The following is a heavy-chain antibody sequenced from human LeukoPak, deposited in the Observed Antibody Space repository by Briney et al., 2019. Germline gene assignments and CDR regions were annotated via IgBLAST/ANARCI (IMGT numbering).Heavy chain of an antibody. CDR3: TRIKGVPAALVYNWFDP. J-gene: IGHJ5*02. D-gene: IGHD2-2*01. CDR2: IRSKAYGGTT. Sequence: GGSLRLSCTASGFTFGGYAMSWVRRAPGKGLEGVGFIRSKAYGGTTEYAASVKGRFTISRDDSKSIAYLQMNSLKTEDTAVYYCTRIKGVPAALVYNWFDPWGQGTLVTVSS. CDR1: GFTFGGYA. V-gene: IGHV3-49*04.